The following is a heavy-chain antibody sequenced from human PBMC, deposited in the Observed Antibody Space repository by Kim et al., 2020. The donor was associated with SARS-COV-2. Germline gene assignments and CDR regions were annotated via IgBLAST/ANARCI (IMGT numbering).Heavy chain of an antibody. J-gene: IGHJ5*02. CDR3: ARDSGSSWFSWFDP. CDR1: GFTFSDYY. V-gene: IGHV3-11*01. CDR2: ISSSGSTI. D-gene: IGHD6-13*01. Sequence: GGSLRLSCAASGFTFSDYYMSWIRQAPGKGLVWVSYISSSGSTIYYADSVKGRFTISRDNAKNSLYLQMNSLRAEDTAVYYCARDSGSSWFSWFDPWGQGTLVTVSS.